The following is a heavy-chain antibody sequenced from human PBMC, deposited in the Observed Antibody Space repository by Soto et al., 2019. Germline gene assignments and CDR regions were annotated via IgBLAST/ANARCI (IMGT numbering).Heavy chain of an antibody. CDR1: GFTFSSYA. J-gene: IGHJ6*02. Sequence: EVQLVESGGGLVQPGGSLRLSCAASGFTFSSYAMHWVRQAPGKGLEYVSAISSNGGSTYYANSVKGRFTISRDNSNNTLYRQMGNLRAEDMPVYYGASPSMHYTTHYGMDVWGQGTTVTVSS. D-gene: IGHD2-2*02. CDR2: ISSNGGST. V-gene: IGHV3-64*01. CDR3: ASPSMHYTTHYGMDV.